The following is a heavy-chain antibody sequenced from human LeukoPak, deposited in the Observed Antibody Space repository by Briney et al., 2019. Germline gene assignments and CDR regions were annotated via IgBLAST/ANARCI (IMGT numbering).Heavy chain of an antibody. Sequence: SETLSLTCTVSGGPISSYYWSWIRQPPGKGLEWIGYIYYSGSTNYNPSLKSRVTISVDTSKNQFSLKLSSVTAADTAVYYCARHPYYDSSGYLPLFDYWGQGTLVTVSS. J-gene: IGHJ4*02. V-gene: IGHV4-59*08. CDR3: ARHPYYDSSGYLPLFDY. CDR2: IYYSGST. D-gene: IGHD3-22*01. CDR1: GGPISSYY.